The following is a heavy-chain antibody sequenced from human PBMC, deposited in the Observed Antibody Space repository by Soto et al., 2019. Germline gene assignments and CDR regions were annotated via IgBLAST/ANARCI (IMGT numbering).Heavy chain of an antibody. D-gene: IGHD2-15*01. J-gene: IGHJ6*02. Sequence: GGSLRLSCAVSGFTFSSYEMNWVRQAPGKGLEWVSYISSSGSTIYYADSVKGRFTISRDNAKNSLYLQMNSLRAEDTAVYYCARAELYGMDVWGQGTTVTSP. CDR1: GFTFSSYE. V-gene: IGHV3-48*03. CDR2: ISSSGSTI. CDR3: ARAELYGMDV.